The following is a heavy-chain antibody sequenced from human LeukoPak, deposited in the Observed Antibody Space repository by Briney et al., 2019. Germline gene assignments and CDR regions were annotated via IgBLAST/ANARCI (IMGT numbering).Heavy chain of an antibody. CDR3: ASGGRFYYFDY. V-gene: IGHV4-38-2*02. Sequence: SETLSLTCSVSGYSIRSGYHWAWIRQPPGKGLEWIGSINYSEKPYYNPSLKSRVTISVDTSKNQFSLKLSSVTAADTAVYYCASGGRFYYFDYWGQGTLVTVSS. J-gene: IGHJ4*02. D-gene: IGHD2-15*01. CDR1: GYSIRSGYH. CDR2: INYSEKP.